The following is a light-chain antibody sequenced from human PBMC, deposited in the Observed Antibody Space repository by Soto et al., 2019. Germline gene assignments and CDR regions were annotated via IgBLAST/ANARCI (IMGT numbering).Light chain of an antibody. V-gene: IGKV1-5*03. J-gene: IGKJ1*01. CDR1: QTISSW. Sequence: DIQMTQSPSTLSSSVGDIVTITCRASQTISSWLAWYQQKPGKAPKLLIYKASTLKSGVPSRFSGSGSGTEFTLTISSLQPDDFATYYCQQYTSYPWTFGQGTKVDIK. CDR3: QQYTSYPWT. CDR2: KAS.